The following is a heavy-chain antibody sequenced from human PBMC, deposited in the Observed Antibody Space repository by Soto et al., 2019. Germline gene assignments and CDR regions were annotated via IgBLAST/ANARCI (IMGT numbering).Heavy chain of an antibody. J-gene: IGHJ6*02. Sequence: RGESLKISCKGSGYSFTSYWIGWVRQMPGKGLEWMGIIYPGDSDTRYSPSFQGQVTISADKSISTAYLQWSSLKASDTDMYYCATRRTGTPYYYYGMDVWGQGTTVTVSS. CDR2: IYPGDSDT. V-gene: IGHV5-51*01. D-gene: IGHD6-13*01. CDR1: GYSFTSYW. CDR3: ATRRTGTPYYYYGMDV.